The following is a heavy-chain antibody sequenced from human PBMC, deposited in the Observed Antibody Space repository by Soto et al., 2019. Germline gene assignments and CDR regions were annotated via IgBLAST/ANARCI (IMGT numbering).Heavy chain of an antibody. V-gene: IGHV1-2*04. CDR2: INPNSGGT. CDR3: ARDLSSAAGMRFDP. J-gene: IGHJ5*02. CDR1: GYTFTGYY. Sequence: GASVKVSCKASGYTFTGYYMHWVRQAPGQGLEWMGWINPNSGGTNYAQKFQGWVTMTRDTSISTAYMELSRLRSDDTAVYYCARDLSSAAGMRFDPWGQGTLVTVSS. D-gene: IGHD6-13*01.